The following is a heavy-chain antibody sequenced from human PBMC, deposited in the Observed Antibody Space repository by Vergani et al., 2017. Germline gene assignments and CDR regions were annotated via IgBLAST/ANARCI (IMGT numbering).Heavy chain of an antibody. Sequence: QVQLVQSGAEVKKPGASVKVSCKASGYTFTGHYMHWVRQAPGEGLEWMGWINPNSGGTNYAQKFQDRVTMTADTSTNTAYMELRSLRSDDTAVYFCARVAPSNSEVTPTAFDVWGQGTMVTVSS. J-gene: IGHJ3*01. CDR2: INPNSGGT. CDR3: ARVAPSNSEVTPTAFDV. D-gene: IGHD1-1*01. V-gene: IGHV1-2*02. CDR1: GYTFTGHY.